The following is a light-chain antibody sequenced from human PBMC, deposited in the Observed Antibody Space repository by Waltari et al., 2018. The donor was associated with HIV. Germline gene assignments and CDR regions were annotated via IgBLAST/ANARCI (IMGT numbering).Light chain of an antibody. V-gene: IGLV1-47*01. J-gene: IGLJ1*01. CDR1: SANIGYNY. Sequence: QSVLTQPPSASGTPGQRVIISCSGSSANIGYNYVFWYQHLPGTAPKLVIYNNDQRPSGVPSRFSGSKSGTSASLAISGLRSEDEGEYYCAAWDDSLSGSYVFGTGTKVTVL. CDR2: NND. CDR3: AAWDDSLSGSYV.